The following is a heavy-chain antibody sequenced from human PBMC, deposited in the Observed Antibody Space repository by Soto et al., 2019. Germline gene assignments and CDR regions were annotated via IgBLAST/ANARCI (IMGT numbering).Heavy chain of an antibody. Sequence: QVQLVQSGAEVKKPGSSVKVSCKASGGTFSSYAISWVRQAPGQGLEWMGGIIPIFGTANYAQKFQGRVTITADESTSKAYMELSSLRSEDTAVYYCARGGNSGSSLPFDYWGQGTLVTVSS. J-gene: IGHJ4*02. CDR3: ARGGNSGSSLPFDY. CDR2: IIPIFGTA. CDR1: GGTFSSYA. D-gene: IGHD1-26*01. V-gene: IGHV1-69*01.